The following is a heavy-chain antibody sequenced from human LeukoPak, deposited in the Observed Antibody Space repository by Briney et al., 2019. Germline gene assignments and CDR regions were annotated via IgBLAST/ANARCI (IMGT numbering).Heavy chain of an antibody. CDR3: ARDGAPFAYYDSSGQGTWYFDL. Sequence: GASVNVSCKVSGYTLTELSMHWVRQAPGKGVEGMGGFDPEDGETIYAQKFQGRVTMTEDTSTDTAYMELSSLRSEDTAVYYCARDGAPFAYYDSSGQGTWYFDLWGRGTLVTVSS. CDR1: GYTLTELS. D-gene: IGHD3-22*01. V-gene: IGHV1-24*01. J-gene: IGHJ2*01. CDR2: FDPEDGET.